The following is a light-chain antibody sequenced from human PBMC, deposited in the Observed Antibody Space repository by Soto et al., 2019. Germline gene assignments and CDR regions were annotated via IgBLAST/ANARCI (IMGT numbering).Light chain of an antibody. Sequence: IVLTQSPGTLSLSPGERATLSCRASQSVSSSYLAWYQQKPGQAPSLLIYGASSRATGIPDRFSGSGSGTDFTLTISRLEPEDFAVYYCQQYGSSLYTFGQGTKLEIK. V-gene: IGKV3-20*01. CDR3: QQYGSSLYT. CDR1: QSVSSSY. CDR2: GAS. J-gene: IGKJ2*01.